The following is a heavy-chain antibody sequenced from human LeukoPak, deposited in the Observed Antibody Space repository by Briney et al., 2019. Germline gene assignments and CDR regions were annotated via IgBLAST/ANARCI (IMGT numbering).Heavy chain of an antibody. CDR3: ARDWGSTFDY. V-gene: IGHV3-30-3*01. CDR2: ISYDGSNK. CDR1: GFTFSSYA. J-gene: IGHJ4*02. D-gene: IGHD3-16*01. Sequence: AGGSLRLSCAASGFTFSSYAMHWVRQAPGKGLEWVAVISYDGSNKYYADSVKGRFTISRDNSKNTLYLQMNSLRAKDTAVYYCARDWGSTFDYWAREPWSPSPQ.